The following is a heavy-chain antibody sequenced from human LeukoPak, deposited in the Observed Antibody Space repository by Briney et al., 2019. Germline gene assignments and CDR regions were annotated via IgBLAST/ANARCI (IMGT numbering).Heavy chain of an antibody. CDR3: ARGDGSSWTNFDF. CDR1: GYTFTGSY. CDR2: INPNIGGT. J-gene: IGHJ4*02. Sequence: GASVKVSCKASGYTFTGSYMHWVRQAPGQGLEWMGLINPNIGGTKYALKFQGRVTMIMDTSINTAYMELSRLRSDDTAVYYCARGDGSSWTNFDFWGQGTLVTVSS. D-gene: IGHD6-13*01. V-gene: IGHV1-2*02.